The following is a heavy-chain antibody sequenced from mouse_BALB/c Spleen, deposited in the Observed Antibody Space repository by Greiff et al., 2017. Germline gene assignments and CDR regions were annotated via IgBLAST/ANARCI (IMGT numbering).Heavy chain of an antibody. D-gene: IGHD2-1*01. Sequence: VQLQQSGPQLVRPGASVKISCKASGYSFTSYWMHWVKQRPGQGLEWIGMIDPSDSETRLNQKFKDKATLTVDKSSSTAYMQLSSPTSEDSAVYYCAREGYGNYFDYWGQGTTLTVSS. CDR3: AREGYGNYFDY. V-gene: IGHV1S127*01. J-gene: IGHJ2*01. CDR1: GYSFTSYW. CDR2: IDPSDSET.